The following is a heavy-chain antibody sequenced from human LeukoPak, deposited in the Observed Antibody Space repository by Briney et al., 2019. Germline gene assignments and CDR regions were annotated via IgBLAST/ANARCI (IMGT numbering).Heavy chain of an antibody. CDR2: IYPGDSDT. CDR1: GYSFTTYW. Sequence: GESLKISCKGSGYSFTTYWVAWVRQMPGKGLEWMGIIYPGDSDTRYSPSFQGQVTISADKSINTAYLQWSALKASDTAIYYCTRLSGGSALRNDAFHIWGQGTMVTVSS. V-gene: IGHV5-51*01. D-gene: IGHD1-26*01. CDR3: TRLSGGSALRNDAFHI. J-gene: IGHJ3*02.